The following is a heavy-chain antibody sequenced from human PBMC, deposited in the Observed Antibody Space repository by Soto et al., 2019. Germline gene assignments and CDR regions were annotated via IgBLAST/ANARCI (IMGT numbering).Heavy chain of an antibody. CDR2: ITSSSGHI. CDR3: VRERGLSSFYGMDV. CDR1: GFTLTTYT. J-gene: IGHJ6*02. D-gene: IGHD3-10*01. V-gene: IGHV3-21*01. Sequence: LRLSCEASGFTLTTYTMNWVRQASGKGLEWVSSITSSSGHIYYADSVKGRFTISRDNARNSLYLQMNSLRVEDTAVYYCVRERGLSSFYGMDVWGQGTTVTVSS.